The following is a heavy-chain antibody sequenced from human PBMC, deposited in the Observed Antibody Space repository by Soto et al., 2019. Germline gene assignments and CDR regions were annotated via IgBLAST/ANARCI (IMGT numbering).Heavy chain of an antibody. J-gene: IGHJ6*02. CDR1: GFTFSSYA. Sequence: GGSLRLSCAAPGFTFSSYAMSWVRQAPGKGLEWVSAISGSGGSTYYADSVKGRFTISRDNSKNTLYLQMNSLRAEDTAVYYCAQYDILTGYYNVVQKDYGMDVWGQGTTVTVS. D-gene: IGHD3-9*01. CDR3: AQYDILTGYYNVVQKDYGMDV. V-gene: IGHV3-23*01. CDR2: ISGSGGST.